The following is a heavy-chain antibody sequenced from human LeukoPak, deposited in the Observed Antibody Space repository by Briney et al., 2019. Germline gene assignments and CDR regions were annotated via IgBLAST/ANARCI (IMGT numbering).Heavy chain of an antibody. CDR1: GYSISSGYY. D-gene: IGHD3-10*01. J-gene: IGHJ4*02. V-gene: IGHV4-38-2*02. Sequence: PSETLSLTCTVSGYSISSGYYWGWIRQPPGKGLEWIGSIYHSGSTYYNPSLKSRVTISVDTSKNQFSLKLSSVTAADTAVYYCARVGFGHYFDYWGQGTLVTVSS. CDR3: ARVGFGHYFDY. CDR2: IYHSGST.